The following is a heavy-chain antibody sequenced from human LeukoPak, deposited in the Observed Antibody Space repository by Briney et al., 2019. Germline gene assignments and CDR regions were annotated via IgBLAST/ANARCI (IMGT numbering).Heavy chain of an antibody. CDR1: GGSIRSSGHY. CDR2: ISHSGNT. CDR3: ARARDVCGGGCPEVANWFGP. J-gene: IGHJ5*02. V-gene: IGHV4-31*03. Sequence: SSETLSLTCTVSGGSIRSSGHYWTWIRQHPEKGLEWIGYISHSGNTYYNPSLKTRISISLGTSSNHFSLRLSSVTAADTAVYYCARARDVCGGGCPEVANWFGPWGQGTLVTVSS. D-gene: IGHD2-21*02.